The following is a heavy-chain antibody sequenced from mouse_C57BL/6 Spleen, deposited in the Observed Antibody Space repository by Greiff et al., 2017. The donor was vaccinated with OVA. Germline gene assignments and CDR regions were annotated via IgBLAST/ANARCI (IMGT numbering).Heavy chain of an antibody. J-gene: IGHJ4*01. Sequence: QVLLQQSGAELVKPGASVKISCKASGYAFSSYWMNWVKQRPGKGLEWIGQIYPGDGYTYYTGTFKGKATLTADKSCSTVYMQLSSLTSEDSAVYFCTRRYYGSSDYAMDYWGQGTSVTVSS. CDR1: GYAFSSYW. CDR3: TRRYYGSSDYAMDY. V-gene: IGHV1-80*01. D-gene: IGHD1-1*01. CDR2: IYPGDGYT.